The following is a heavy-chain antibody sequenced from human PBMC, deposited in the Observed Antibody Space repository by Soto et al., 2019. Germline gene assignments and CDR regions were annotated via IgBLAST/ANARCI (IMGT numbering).Heavy chain of an antibody. CDR2: IYHSGST. D-gene: IGHD3-16*01. V-gene: IGHV4-30-2*01. Sequence: SETLSLTCAASGGSISSGGYSWSWIRQPPGKGLEWIGYIYHSGSTYYNPSLKSRVTISVDRTKNQFSLKLSSVTAADMAVYYCARVNDYVSGPHMDVWGQGTTVTVSS. CDR1: GGSISSGGYS. CDR3: ARVNDYVSGPHMDV. J-gene: IGHJ6*02.